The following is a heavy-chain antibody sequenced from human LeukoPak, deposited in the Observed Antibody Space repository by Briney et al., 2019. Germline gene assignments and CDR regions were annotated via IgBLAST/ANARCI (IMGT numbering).Heavy chain of an antibody. CDR2: IYYSGST. J-gene: IGHJ3*02. D-gene: IGHD6-19*01. CDR3: ASGGSSGWSVYAFDI. V-gene: IGHV4-59*01. CDR1: GGSISSYY. Sequence: SETLSLTCTVSGGSISSYYWSWIRQPPGKGLEWIGHIYYSGSTNYNPSLKSRVTISVDTSKDQFSLKLSSVTAADTAVYYCASGGSSGWSVYAFDIWGQGTMVTVSS.